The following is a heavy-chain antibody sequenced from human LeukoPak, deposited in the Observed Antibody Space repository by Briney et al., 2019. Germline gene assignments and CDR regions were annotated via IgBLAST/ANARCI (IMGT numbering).Heavy chain of an antibody. CDR1: GGSISSSSYY. J-gene: IGHJ5*02. CDR2: IYYSGST. D-gene: IGHD3-16*01. Sequence: SETLSLTCTVSGGSISSSSYYWGWIRQPPGKGLEWIGSIYYSGSTYYNPSLKSRVTISVDTSKNQFSLKLSSVTAADTAVYYCARREPDYEFDPWGQGTLVTVSS. CDR3: ARREPDYEFDP. V-gene: IGHV4-39*01.